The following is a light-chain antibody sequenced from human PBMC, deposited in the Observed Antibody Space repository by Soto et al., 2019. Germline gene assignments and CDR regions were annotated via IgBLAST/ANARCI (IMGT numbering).Light chain of an antibody. V-gene: IGLV2-8*01. J-gene: IGLJ3*02. Sequence: LTQPPSASGSPGQSVTISCTGTSSDVRNYNFISWYQQYPGKAPKLMIYEVTKRPSGVPDRFSGSKSVNMASLTVSGLQAEDEAEYYCSSYADFNNVLFGGGTKVTVL. CDR2: EVT. CDR1: SSDVRNYNF. CDR3: SSYADFNNVL.